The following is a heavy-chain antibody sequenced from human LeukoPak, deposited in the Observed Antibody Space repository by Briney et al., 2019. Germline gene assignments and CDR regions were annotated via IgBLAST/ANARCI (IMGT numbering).Heavy chain of an antibody. CDR3: ARTHSDFWSGYPLRFDP. CDR2: IYHSGST. V-gene: IGHV4-38-2*01. J-gene: IGHJ5*02. Sequence: PSGTLSLTCAVSGYSISSGYYWGWIRQPPGKGLEWIGSIYHSGSTYYNPSLKSRVTISVDTSKNQFSLKLSSVTAADTAVYYCARTHSDFWSGYPLRFDPWGQGTLVTVSS. D-gene: IGHD3-3*01. CDR1: GYSISSGYY.